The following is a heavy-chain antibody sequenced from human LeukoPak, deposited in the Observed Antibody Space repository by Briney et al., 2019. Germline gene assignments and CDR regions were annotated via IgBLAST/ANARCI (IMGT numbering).Heavy chain of an antibody. CDR2: IKEDGREK. Sequence: GGSLRLSCAASGFTFRSYWMSWVRQAPGKGLGWGAKIKEDGREKYYVDSVKGRFTISRDNAKNSLYLQMNSLRAEDTAVYYCAKDEVGGHFEYWGQGTLVTVSS. CDR3: AKDEVGGHFEY. CDR1: GFTFRSYW. D-gene: IGHD1-26*01. V-gene: IGHV3-7*01. J-gene: IGHJ4*02.